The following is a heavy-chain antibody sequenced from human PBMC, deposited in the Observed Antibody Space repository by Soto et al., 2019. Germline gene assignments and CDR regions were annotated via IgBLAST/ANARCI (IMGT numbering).Heavy chain of an antibody. CDR2: IKQDGSEK. CDR1: GFTFSSYW. Sequence: GGSLRLSCAASGFTFSSYWMSWVRQAPGKGLEWVANIKQDGSEKYYVDSVKGRFTISRDNAKNSLYLQMNSLRAEDTAVYYCARDPVSSSWYGPYYFDYWGQGTLVTVSS. CDR3: ARDPVSSSWYGPYYFDY. D-gene: IGHD6-13*01. J-gene: IGHJ4*02. V-gene: IGHV3-7*03.